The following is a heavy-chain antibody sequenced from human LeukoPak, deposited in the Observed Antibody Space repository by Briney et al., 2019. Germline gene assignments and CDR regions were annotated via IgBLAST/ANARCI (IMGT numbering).Heavy chain of an antibody. CDR3: ARVMSASVWRTYGSYYYYCYMDV. D-gene: IGHD3-16*01. V-gene: IGHV3-7*01. J-gene: IGHJ6*03. CDR1: GFTFSSYW. CDR2: IKQDGSEK. Sequence: GGSLRRSCAASGFTFSSYWMTWVRQAPGKGLEWVANIKQDGSEKYSVDSVKGRFTISRDNAKNSLYMQMNSLRAEDTAVYYCARVMSASVWRTYGSYYYYCYMDVWGKGTTVTVSS.